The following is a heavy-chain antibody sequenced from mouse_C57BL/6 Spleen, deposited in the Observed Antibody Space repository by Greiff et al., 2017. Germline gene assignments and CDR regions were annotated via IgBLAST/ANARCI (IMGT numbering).Heavy chain of an antibody. CDR3: AKKRNSNYGYAIDY. Sequence: QVQLKESGPGLVQPSQSLSITCTVSGFSLTSYGVHWVRQSPGKGLEWLGVIWRGGSTDYNEDFMSRLSITNDNSKSQVFFKMNSRQADDTAIYYCAKKRNSNYGYAIDYWGQGTSVTVSS. CDR2: IWRGGST. D-gene: IGHD2-5*01. J-gene: IGHJ4*01. CDR1: GFSLTSYG. V-gene: IGHV2-5*01.